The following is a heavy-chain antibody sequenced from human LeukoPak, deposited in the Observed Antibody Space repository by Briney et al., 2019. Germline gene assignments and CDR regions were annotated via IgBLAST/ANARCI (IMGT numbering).Heavy chain of an antibody. V-gene: IGHV3-7*01. J-gene: IGHJ4*02. Sequence: GGSLRLSCEVSGFTFSSYWMTWVRQAPGKGLQWVANINQDGRGKYYMDSMKGRLTISRDNTENSVFLQMTSLRPEDTAMYFCAKGRDYGDYWGQGTLVAVSS. CDR1: GFTFSSYW. CDR2: INQDGRGK. CDR3: AKGRDYGDY.